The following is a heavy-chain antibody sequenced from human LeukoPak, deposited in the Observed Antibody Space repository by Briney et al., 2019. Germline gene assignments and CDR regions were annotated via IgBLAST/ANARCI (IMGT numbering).Heavy chain of an antibody. CDR1: GYTFTGYY. D-gene: IGHD1-7*01. CDR3: ASRPVRGITGTTNYYGMDV. V-gene: IGHV1-2*02. CDR2: INPNSGGT. J-gene: IGHJ6*02. Sequence: GASVKVSCKASGYTFTGYYMHWVRQAPGQGLEWMGWINPNSGGTNYAQKFQGRVTVTRDTSISTAYMELSRLRSDDTAVYYCASRPVRGITGTTNYYGMDVWGQGTTVTVSS.